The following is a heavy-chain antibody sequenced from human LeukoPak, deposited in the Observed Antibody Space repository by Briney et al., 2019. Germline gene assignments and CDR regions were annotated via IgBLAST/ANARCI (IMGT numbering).Heavy chain of an antibody. CDR1: GFTFSNYA. Sequence: GGSLRLSCAASGFTFSNYAMSWVRQAPGKGLEWVSAISGSGGSTYYADSVKGRFTISRDNSKNTLYLQMNSLRAEDTAVYYCAKGKYYYDSSGYTDYWGQGTLVAVSS. CDR2: ISGSGGST. J-gene: IGHJ4*02. V-gene: IGHV3-23*01. CDR3: AKGKYYYDSSGYTDY. D-gene: IGHD3-22*01.